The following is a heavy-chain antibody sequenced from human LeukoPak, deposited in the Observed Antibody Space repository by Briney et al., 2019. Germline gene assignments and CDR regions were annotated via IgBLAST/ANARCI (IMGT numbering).Heavy chain of an antibody. CDR1: GFTFSSYS. Sequence: GGSLRLSCAASGFTFSSYSMNWVRQAPGKGLEWVSSISSSSSYIYYADSVKGRFTISRDNAKNSLYLQMNSLRAEDTAVYYCARVTSDYDFWSGVCPFDYWGQGTLVTVSS. J-gene: IGHJ4*02. CDR3: ARVTSDYDFWSGVCPFDY. V-gene: IGHV3-21*01. D-gene: IGHD3-3*01. CDR2: ISSSSSYI.